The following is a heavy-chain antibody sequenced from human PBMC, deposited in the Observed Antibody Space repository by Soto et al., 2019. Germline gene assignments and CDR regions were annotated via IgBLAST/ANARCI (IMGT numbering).Heavy chain of an antibody. CDR3: ARDPCSGGSCYSLPP. D-gene: IGHD2-15*01. Sequence: PGGSLRLSCAASGFTVSSNYMSWVRQAPGKGLEWVSVIYSGGSTYYADSVKGRFTISRDNSKNTLYLQMNSLRAEDTAVYYCARDPCSGGSCYSLPPWGQGTLVTVSS. CDR2: IYSGGST. J-gene: IGHJ5*02. V-gene: IGHV3-66*01. CDR1: GFTVSSNY.